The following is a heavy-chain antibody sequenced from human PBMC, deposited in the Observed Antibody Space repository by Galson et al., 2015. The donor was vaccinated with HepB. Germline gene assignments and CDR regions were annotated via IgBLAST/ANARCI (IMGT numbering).Heavy chain of an antibody. CDR2: IIPILGIA. J-gene: IGHJ3*02. D-gene: IGHD4-17*01. CDR1: GGTFSSYA. V-gene: IGHV1-69*04. Sequence: SVKVSCKASGGTFSSYAISWVRQAPGQGLEWMGRIIPILGIANYAQKFQGRVTITADKSTSTAYMELSSLRSEDTAVYYCALKPVAEMTTVTDGAFDIWGQGTMVTVSS. CDR3: ALKPVAEMTTVTDGAFDI.